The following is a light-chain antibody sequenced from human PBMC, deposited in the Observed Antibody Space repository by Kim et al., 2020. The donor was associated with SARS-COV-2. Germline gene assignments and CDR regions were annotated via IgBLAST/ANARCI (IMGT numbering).Light chain of an antibody. Sequence: QSALTQPASVSGSPGQSITISCTGTISDVGGYNYVSWYQQHPGKAPKLMIYDVSNRPSGVSNRFSGSKSGNTASLTISGLQAEDEADYHCSSYTSSSTLVFGGGTKVTVL. CDR3: SSYTSSSTLV. CDR1: ISDVGGYNY. V-gene: IGLV2-14*03. J-gene: IGLJ3*02. CDR2: DVS.